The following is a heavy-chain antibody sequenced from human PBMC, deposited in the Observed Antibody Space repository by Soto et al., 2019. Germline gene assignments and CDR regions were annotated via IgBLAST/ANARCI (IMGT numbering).Heavy chain of an antibody. CDR2: ISQSGNT. CDR1: SGSFSGYY. Sequence: LSLTCSIYSGSFSGYYWSWIRQAPGKGLECIGEISQSGNTNYSPSLKSRVSISIDTSKKQFSLNLASVSAADTAVYYCARAPKVSGSSQTRPDFWGQGTLVTVSS. CDR3: ARAPKVSGSSQTRPDF. D-gene: IGHD6-6*01. V-gene: IGHV4-34*01. J-gene: IGHJ4*02.